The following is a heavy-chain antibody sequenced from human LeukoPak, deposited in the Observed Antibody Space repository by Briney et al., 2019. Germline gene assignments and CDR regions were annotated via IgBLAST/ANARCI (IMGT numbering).Heavy chain of an antibody. D-gene: IGHD2-21*01. CDR1: GFTFSGYA. V-gene: IGHV3-23*01. CDR3: ARDHPNCVGTDCLLFDY. J-gene: IGHJ4*02. Sequence: GGSLRLSCAASGFTFSGYAMSWVRQAPGKGLEWVSTITRGGAGTYYADSVKGRFTISRDNSKHTLYLRVNSLRAEDTAVYYCARDHPNCVGTDCLLFDYWGQGTLVTVSS. CDR2: ITRGGAGT.